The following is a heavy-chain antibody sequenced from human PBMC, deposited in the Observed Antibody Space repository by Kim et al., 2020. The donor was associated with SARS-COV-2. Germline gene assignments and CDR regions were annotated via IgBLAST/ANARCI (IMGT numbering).Heavy chain of an antibody. V-gene: IGHV3-49*03. J-gene: IGHJ4*02. D-gene: IGHD6-13*01. CDR2: IRSKAYGGTT. CDR1: GFTFGDYA. CDR3: TRAEGIAAAGTGY. Sequence: GGSLRLSCTASGFTFGDYAMSWFRQAPGKGLEWVGFIRSKAYGGTTEYAAAVKGRFTISRDDSKSIAYLQMNSLKTEDTAVYYCTRAEGIAAAGTGYWGQGTLVTVSS.